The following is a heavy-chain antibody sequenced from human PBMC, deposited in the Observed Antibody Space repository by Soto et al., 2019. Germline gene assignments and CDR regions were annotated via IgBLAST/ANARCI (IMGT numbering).Heavy chain of an antibody. J-gene: IGHJ4*02. CDR3: ARDTGDGTFDF. CDR2: INAGYGNT. Sequence: QVHLVQSGAEVRKPGASVKVSCKASGYTFSSYAMHWVRQAPGQRLEWMGWINAGYGNTKSSQKFQDRVTISRDTSASTAYMELNSLRSEDTAVDDCARDTGDGTFDFWGQGTLVTVSS. D-gene: IGHD7-27*01. V-gene: IGHV1-3*01. CDR1: GYTFSSYA.